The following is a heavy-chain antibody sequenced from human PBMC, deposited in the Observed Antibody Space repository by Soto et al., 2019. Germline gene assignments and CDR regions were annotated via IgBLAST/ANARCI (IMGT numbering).Heavy chain of an antibody. CDR3: ARGGSLWFGELSAYYYGMDV. CDR2: INAGNGNT. CDR1: GYTFTGYA. D-gene: IGHD3-10*01. V-gene: IGHV1-3*01. Sequence: TSVKVSCKACGYTFTGYAMHWVRQAPGQRLEWMGWINAGNGNTKYSQKFQGRVTITRDTSASTTYMELSRLRSDDTAVYYCARGGSLWFGELSAYYYGMDVWGQGTTVTVSS. J-gene: IGHJ6*02.